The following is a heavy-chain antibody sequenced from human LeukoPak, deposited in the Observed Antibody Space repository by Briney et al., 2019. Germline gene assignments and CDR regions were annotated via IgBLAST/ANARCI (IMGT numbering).Heavy chain of an antibody. CDR2: IYYSGST. D-gene: IGHD3-3*01. J-gene: IGHJ3*02. CDR1: GGSISSGGYY. Sequence: SETLPLTCTVSGGSISSGGYYWSWIRQHPGKGLEWIGYIYYSGSTNYNPSLKSRVTISVDTSKNQFSLKLSSVTAADTAVYYCARRGITIFGVGPDAFDIWGQGTMVTVSS. V-gene: IGHV4-61*08. CDR3: ARRGITIFGVGPDAFDI.